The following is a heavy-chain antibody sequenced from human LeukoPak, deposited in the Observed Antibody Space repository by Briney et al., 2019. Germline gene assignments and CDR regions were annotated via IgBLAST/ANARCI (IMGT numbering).Heavy chain of an antibody. CDR2: VSFGSSYI. CDR1: GFTFRDYT. Sequence: RGSLRLSCAASGFTFRDYTMNWVRQSPGKGLQWVSYVSFGSSYISYADSLKGRFTTSRDDAKSSVYLEMTSLRAEDTAVYYCARASTEYAVTDGFDTWGPGTLVTVSS. CDR3: ARASTEYAVTDGFDT. V-gene: IGHV3-21*01. D-gene: IGHD4-17*01. J-gene: IGHJ5*02.